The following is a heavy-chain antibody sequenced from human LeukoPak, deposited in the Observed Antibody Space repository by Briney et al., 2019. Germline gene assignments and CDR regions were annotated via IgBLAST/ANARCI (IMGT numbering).Heavy chain of an antibody. CDR2: ISGSGGST. J-gene: IGHJ4*02. CDR1: GFTFSSYA. D-gene: IGHD4-17*01. CDR3: AKVGYRKLNDYGDYGY. V-gene: IGHV3-23*01. Sequence: GGSLRLSCAASGFTFSSYAMSWVRQAPGKGLEWVSAISGSGGSTYYADSVKGRFTISRDNSKNTLYLQMNSLRAEDTAVYYCAKVGYRKLNDYGDYGYWGQGTLVTVSS.